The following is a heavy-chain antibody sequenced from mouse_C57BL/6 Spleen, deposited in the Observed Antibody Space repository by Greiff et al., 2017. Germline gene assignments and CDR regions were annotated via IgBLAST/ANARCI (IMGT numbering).Heavy chain of an antibody. CDR1: GYTFTSYW. CDR2: IHPNSGST. V-gene: IGHV1-64*01. J-gene: IGHJ4*01. Sequence: VQLQQSGAELVKPGASVKLSCKASGYTFTSYWMHWVKQRPGQGLEWIGMIHPNSGSTNYNEKFKSKATLTVDKSSSTAYMQLSSLTSEDSAVYYCARSRPLYAMDYWGQGTSVTVSS. CDR3: ARSRPLYAMDY.